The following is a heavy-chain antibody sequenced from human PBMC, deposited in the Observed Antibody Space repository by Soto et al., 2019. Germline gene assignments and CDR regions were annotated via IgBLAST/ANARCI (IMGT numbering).Heavy chain of an antibody. CDR3: VTGYHSDY. J-gene: IGHJ4*02. CDR2: ITGSGEGT. Sequence: GGSLRLSCAASGFTFSNYAMAWVRQAPGEGLEYVSSITGSGEGTYYAGSVKGRFTISRDNSKNTLYVQMHSLRAEDTAVYFCVTGYHSDYWGQGTLVTVSS. D-gene: IGHD5-18*01. V-gene: IGHV3-23*01. CDR1: GFTFSNYA.